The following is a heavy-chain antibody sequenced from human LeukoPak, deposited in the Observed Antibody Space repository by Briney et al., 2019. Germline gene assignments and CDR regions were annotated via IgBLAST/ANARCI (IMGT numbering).Heavy chain of an antibody. CDR3: ARDQGFGYYDYVWGSYRLYYFDY. Sequence: APVKVSCKASGYTFTSYGISWVRQAPGQGLEWMGWISAYNGNTNYAQKLQGRVTMTTDTSTSTAYMELRSLRSDDTAVYYCARDQGFGYYDYVWGSYRLYYFDYWGQGTLVTVSS. CDR1: GYTFTSYG. J-gene: IGHJ4*02. V-gene: IGHV1-18*04. CDR2: ISAYNGNT. D-gene: IGHD3-16*02.